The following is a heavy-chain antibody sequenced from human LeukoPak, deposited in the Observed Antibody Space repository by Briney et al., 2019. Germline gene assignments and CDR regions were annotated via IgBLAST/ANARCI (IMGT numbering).Heavy chain of an antibody. CDR2: ITPNADRA. V-gene: IGHV3-23*01. Sequence: GGSLRLSCAASGFTFGSYGMSWVRQAPGRGLEWVSFITPNADRASYADSVEGRFTISRDNPRNTLYMQMNSLRDEDTAVYYCAIMHGYYDGSGYWVQWGQGTLVTVSS. CDR1: GFTFGSYG. D-gene: IGHD3-22*01. CDR3: AIMHGYYDGSGYWVQ. J-gene: IGHJ1*01.